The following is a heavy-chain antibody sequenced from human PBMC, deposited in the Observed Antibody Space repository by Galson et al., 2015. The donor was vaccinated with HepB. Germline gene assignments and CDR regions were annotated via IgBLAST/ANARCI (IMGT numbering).Heavy chain of an antibody. CDR2: IWYDGSNK. D-gene: IGHD3-3*01. Sequence: SLRLSCAASGFTFSSYGMHWVRQAPGKGLEWVAVIWYDGSNKYYADSVKGRFTISRDNSKNTLYLQMNSLRAEDTAVYYCARVDYDFWSGYSPIDYWGQGTLVTVSS. J-gene: IGHJ4*02. CDR3: ARVDYDFWSGYSPIDY. V-gene: IGHV3-33*01. CDR1: GFTFSSYG.